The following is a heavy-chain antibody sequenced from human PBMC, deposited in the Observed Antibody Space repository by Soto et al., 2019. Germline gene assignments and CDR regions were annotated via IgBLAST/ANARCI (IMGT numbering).Heavy chain of an antibody. CDR2: INHSGST. CDR3: AREPSSWYKYFDY. D-gene: IGHD6-13*01. Sequence: QVQLQQWGAGLLKPSETLSLTCAVYGGSFSGYYWSWIRQPPGKGLEWIGEINHSGSTNYNPSLKSRVTISVDTSKNQCSLKLSSVTAADTAVYYCAREPSSWYKYFDYWGQGTLVTVSS. V-gene: IGHV4-34*01. CDR1: GGSFSGYY. J-gene: IGHJ4*02.